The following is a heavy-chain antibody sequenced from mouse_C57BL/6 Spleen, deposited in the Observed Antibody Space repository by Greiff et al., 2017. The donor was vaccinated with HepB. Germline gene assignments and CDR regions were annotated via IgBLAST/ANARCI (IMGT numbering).Heavy chain of an antibody. Sequence: VKLMESGAELARPGASVKLSCKASGYTFTSYGISWVKQRTGQGLEWIGEIYPRSGNTYYNEKFKGKATLTADKSSSTAYMELRSLTSEDSAVYFCARVNCVLYYFDYWGQGTTLTVSS. J-gene: IGHJ2*01. CDR3: ARVNCVLYYFDY. D-gene: IGHD4-1*01. CDR2: IYPRSGNT. V-gene: IGHV1-81*01. CDR1: GYTFTSYG.